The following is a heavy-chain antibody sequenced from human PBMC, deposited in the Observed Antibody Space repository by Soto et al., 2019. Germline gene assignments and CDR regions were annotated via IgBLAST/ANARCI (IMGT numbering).Heavy chain of an antibody. CDR3: ARGNGLLWFGESDP. CDR2: INAGNGNT. CDR1: GYTFTSYA. Sequence: QVQLVQSGAEVKKPGASVKVSCKASGYTFTSYAMHWVRQAPGQRLEWMGWINAGNGNTKYSQKFQGRVPITRDTSASTAYMELSSLRSEDTAVYYCARGNGLLWFGESDPWGQGTLVTVSS. J-gene: IGHJ5*02. D-gene: IGHD3-10*01. V-gene: IGHV1-3*01.